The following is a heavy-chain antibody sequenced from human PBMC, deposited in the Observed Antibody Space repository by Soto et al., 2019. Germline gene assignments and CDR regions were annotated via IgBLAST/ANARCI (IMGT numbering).Heavy chain of an antibody. CDR2: ISSSAGNT. CDR1: GFTFSNYV. CDR3: ATKEGIGWQPMDY. Sequence: GGSLRLSCAASGFTFSNYVMNWVRQAPGKGLEWVSFISSSAGNTYYADSVKGRFTISRDNSKNTLYLQMNSLRAEDTAVYYCATKEGIGWQPMDYWGQGTLVTVSS. D-gene: IGHD6-19*01. V-gene: IGHV3-23*01. J-gene: IGHJ4*02.